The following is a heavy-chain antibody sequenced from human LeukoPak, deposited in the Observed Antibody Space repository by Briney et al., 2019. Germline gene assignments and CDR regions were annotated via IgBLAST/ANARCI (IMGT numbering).Heavy chain of an antibody. CDR2: IQQDGSEK. CDR3: ARDKIVGATHFDY. CDR1: GFTFSSYS. V-gene: IGHV3-7*01. D-gene: IGHD1-26*01. Sequence: GGSLRLSCAASGFTFSSYSMSWVRQAPGKGLEWVANIQQDGSEKYYVDSVKGRFTISRDNAKNSLYLQMNSLRAEDTAVYYCARDKIVGATHFDYWGQGTLVTVSS. J-gene: IGHJ4*02.